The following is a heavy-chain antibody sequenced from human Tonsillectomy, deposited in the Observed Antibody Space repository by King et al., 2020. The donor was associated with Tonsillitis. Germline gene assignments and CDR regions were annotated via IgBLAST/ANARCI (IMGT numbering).Heavy chain of an antibody. CDR2: ISGSGINT. CDR1: GFTFSSYA. Sequence: QLVQSGGGLVQPGGSLRLSCAASGFTFSSYAMSWVRQAPGKGLEWVSAISGSGINTYYADSVKGRFTISRDNSKNTLYLQMNSLRDEDTAVYHCAKAAVPRYYYYGMYVWGQGTTVTVSS. V-gene: IGHV3-23*04. CDR3: AKAAVPRYYYYGMYV. J-gene: IGHJ6*02.